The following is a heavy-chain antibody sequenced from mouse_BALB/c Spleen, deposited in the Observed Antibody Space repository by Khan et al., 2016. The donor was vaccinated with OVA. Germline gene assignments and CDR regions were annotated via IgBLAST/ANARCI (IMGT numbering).Heavy chain of an antibody. CDR3: ARRGPYGIFVF. Sequence: QVQLQQSGTELAKPGASVRMSCKTSGYTFTTYWIHWVKQRPGQGLEWIGYINPSTDYTDYNQKFKDKATLTAGKSSSTAYMQLSSLTSEDSAVYYCARRGPYGIFVFWGQGTLVTVSA. J-gene: IGHJ3*01. D-gene: IGHD2-1*01. V-gene: IGHV1-7*01. CDR1: GYTFTTYW. CDR2: INPSTDYT.